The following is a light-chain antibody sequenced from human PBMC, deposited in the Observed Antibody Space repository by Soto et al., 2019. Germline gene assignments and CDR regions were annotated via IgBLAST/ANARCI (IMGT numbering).Light chain of an antibody. CDR2: GAF. Sequence: EFMLTQSPCTLSLSPGERATLSCRASQSVRTNYLAWYQQKRGQAPWLLIYGAFNRAGGVPDRFSGSGSGTDFTLTISGLEPEDSAVYYCQQFDDSVTFGQGTRLEIK. CDR1: QSVRTNY. V-gene: IGKV3-20*01. CDR3: QQFDDSVT. J-gene: IGKJ5*01.